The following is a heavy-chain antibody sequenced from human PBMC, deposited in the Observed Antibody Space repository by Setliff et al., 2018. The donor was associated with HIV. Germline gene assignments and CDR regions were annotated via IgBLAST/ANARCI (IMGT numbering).Heavy chain of an antibody. CDR2: ISGLTGEV. Sequence: ASVKVSCKASGYDFSSYSMMWVRQTPGQGLEWLGWISGLTGEVRLAKEFQGRVTLTTSAYTAYMELKSLRSDDTAVYYCARDHSDYYDSSGYYSYWGQGTLVTVSS. CDR1: GYDFSSYS. J-gene: IGHJ4*02. CDR3: ARDHSDYYDSSGYYSY. V-gene: IGHV1-18*04. D-gene: IGHD3-22*01.